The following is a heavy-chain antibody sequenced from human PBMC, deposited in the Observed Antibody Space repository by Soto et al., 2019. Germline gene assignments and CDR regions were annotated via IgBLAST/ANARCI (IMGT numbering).Heavy chain of an antibody. V-gene: IGHV2-5*02. CDR3: AHSQTIFGANWFDP. CDR2: IYWDDDK. J-gene: IGHJ5*02. Sequence: QITLKESGPPLVKPTQTLTLTCTFSGFSLSTSGVGVGWIRQPPGKALEWLALIYWDDDKRYSPSLKSRLTITKDTAKNPVVLTMTNMDPVDTATYYCAHSQTIFGANWFDPWGQGTLVTVSS. CDR1: GFSLSTSGVG. D-gene: IGHD3-3*01.